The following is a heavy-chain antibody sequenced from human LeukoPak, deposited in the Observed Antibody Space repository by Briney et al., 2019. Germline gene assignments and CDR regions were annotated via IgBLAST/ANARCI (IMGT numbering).Heavy chain of an antibody. CDR1: GFTFDDYA. J-gene: IGHJ4*02. CDR3: AKGGFGGSYLGENDY. V-gene: IGHV3-9*01. CDR2: ISWNSGSI. D-gene: IGHD1-26*01. Sequence: QPGGSLRLSCAASGFTFDDYAMHWVRQAPGKGLEWVSGISWNSGSIGYADSVKGRFTISRDNAKNSLYLQMNSLRAEDTALYYCAKGGFGGSYLGENDYWGQGTLVTVSS.